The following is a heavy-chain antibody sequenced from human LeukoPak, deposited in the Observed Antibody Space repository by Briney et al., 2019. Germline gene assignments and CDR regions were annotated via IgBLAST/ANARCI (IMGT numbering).Heavy chain of an antibody. Sequence: GGSLRLSCAASGFTFSSYWMSWVRQAPGKGLEWVANIKQDGSEKYYVDSVKGRFTISRDNAKNSLYLQMNSLRAEDTAVYYCARYLRSRWSSDAFDIWGQGTMVTVSS. CDR2: IKQDGSEK. J-gene: IGHJ3*02. CDR1: GFTFSSYW. V-gene: IGHV3-7*01. D-gene: IGHD4-23*01. CDR3: ARYLRSRWSSDAFDI.